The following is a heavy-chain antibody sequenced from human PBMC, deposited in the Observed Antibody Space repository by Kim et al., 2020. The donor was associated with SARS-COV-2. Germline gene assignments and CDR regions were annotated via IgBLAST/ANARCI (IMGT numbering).Heavy chain of an antibody. J-gene: IGHJ4*02. D-gene: IGHD3-22*01. V-gene: IGHV3-23*01. Sequence: DSVQVRFTIPRDNAKNTLYLQMNSLRAEDTAVYYCVIGGYYDSSGYPIDYWGQGTLVTVSS. CDR3: VIGGYYDSSGYPIDY.